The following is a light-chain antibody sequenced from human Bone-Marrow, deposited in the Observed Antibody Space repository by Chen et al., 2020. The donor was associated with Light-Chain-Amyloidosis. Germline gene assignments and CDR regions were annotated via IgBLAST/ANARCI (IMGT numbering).Light chain of an antibody. Sequence: SYVLTPPSSASEAPGQTDTMACGGNNIGSTSVHWYQQTPGQAPLLVVYDDSDRPSGIPERLSGSNSGNTATLTISRVEAGDEADYYCQVWDRSSDRPVFGGGTKLTVL. CDR3: QVWDRSSDRPV. J-gene: IGLJ3*02. CDR2: DDS. CDR1: NIGSTS. V-gene: IGLV3-21*02.